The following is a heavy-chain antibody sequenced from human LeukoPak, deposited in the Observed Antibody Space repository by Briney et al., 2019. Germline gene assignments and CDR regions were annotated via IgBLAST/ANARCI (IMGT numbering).Heavy chain of an antibody. D-gene: IGHD3-3*01. CDR2: IYTSGST. Sequence: SETLSLTCTVSGGSISSGSYYWSWIRQPAGKGLEWIGRIYTSGSTNYNPSLKSRVTISVDPSKNQFSLKLSSVTAADTAVYYCARGRSITIFGDYFDYWGQGTLVTVSS. CDR3: ARGRSITIFGDYFDY. V-gene: IGHV4-61*02. CDR1: GGSISSGSYY. J-gene: IGHJ4*02.